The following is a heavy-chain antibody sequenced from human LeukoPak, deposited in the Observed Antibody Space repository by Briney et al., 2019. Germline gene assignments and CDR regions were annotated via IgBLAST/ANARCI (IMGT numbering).Heavy chain of an antibody. CDR3: TRGLVVVAQYFQH. CDR1: GFTFSDYY. Sequence: GGSLRLSCAASGFTFSDYYMSWIRQAPGKGLEWVSYISSSGSAIYYADSVKGRFTISRDNAKNSLYLQMNSLRVEDTAVYYCTRGLVVVAQYFQHWGQGTLVTVSS. V-gene: IGHV3-11*04. CDR2: ISSSGSAI. J-gene: IGHJ1*01. D-gene: IGHD2-15*01.